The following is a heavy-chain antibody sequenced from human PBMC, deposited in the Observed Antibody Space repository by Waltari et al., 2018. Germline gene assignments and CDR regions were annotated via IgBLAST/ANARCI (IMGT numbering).Heavy chain of an antibody. D-gene: IGHD6-13*01. CDR1: GGSISSSSYY. CDR2: IYPGDADT. J-gene: IGHJ6*03. Sequence: QLQLQESGPGLVKPSETLSLTCTVSGGSISSSSYYWGWIRQPPGKGLEWMGIIYPGDADTRYSPSFQGQVTISADKSISTAYLQWSSLKASDTAMYYCARFRTAAGTVHYYMDVWGKGTTVTVSS. V-gene: IGHV4-39*07. CDR3: ARFRTAAGTVHYYMDV.